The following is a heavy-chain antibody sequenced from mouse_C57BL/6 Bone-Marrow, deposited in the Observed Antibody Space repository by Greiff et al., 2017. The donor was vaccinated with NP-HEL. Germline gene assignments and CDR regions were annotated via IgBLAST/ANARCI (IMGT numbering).Heavy chain of an antibody. CDR2: IDPENGDT. Sequence: EVKLVESGAELVRPGASVKLSCTASGFNIKDDYMHWVKQRPEQGLEWIGWIDPENGDTEYASKFQGKATITADTSSNTAYLQLSSLTSEDTAVYYCTTGYFDVWSTGTTVTVSS. CDR1: GFNIKDDY. CDR3: TTGYFDV. V-gene: IGHV14-4*01. J-gene: IGHJ1*03.